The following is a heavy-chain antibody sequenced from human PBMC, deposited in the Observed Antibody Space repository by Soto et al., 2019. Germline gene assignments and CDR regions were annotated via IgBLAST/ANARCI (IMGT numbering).Heavy chain of an antibody. D-gene: IGHD6-13*01. V-gene: IGHV1-18*01. Sequence: QVQLVQSGAEVKKPGASVKVSGKASGYTFTSYGISWVRQAPGQGLEWMGWINAYNGNKKYAQKLQGRVSMTTDKSTSTAYMELRSRRSEDTAVYYCAKDLGQQLFDYWGQGTLVTVSS. J-gene: IGHJ4*02. CDR3: AKDLGQQLFDY. CDR2: INAYNGNK. CDR1: GYTFTSYG.